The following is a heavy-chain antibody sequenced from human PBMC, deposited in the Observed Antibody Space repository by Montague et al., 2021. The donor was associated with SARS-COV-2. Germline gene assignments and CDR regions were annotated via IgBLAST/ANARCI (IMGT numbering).Heavy chain of an antibody. CDR3: ARESLHLTGYYNDYFDY. Sequence: TLSLTCTVSGGSICSGSYYWNWIRQPAGKGLEWIGRIYTSGSTNYNPSLKSRVTISVDTSKSQFSLKLSSVTAADTAVYYCARESLHLTGYYNDYFDYWGQGTLVTVSS. CDR1: GGSICSGSYY. CDR2: IYTSGST. D-gene: IGHD3-9*01. V-gene: IGHV4-61*02. J-gene: IGHJ4*02.